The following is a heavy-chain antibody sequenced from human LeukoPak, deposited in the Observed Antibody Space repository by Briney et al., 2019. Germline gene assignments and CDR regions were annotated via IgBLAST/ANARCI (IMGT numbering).Heavy chain of an antibody. D-gene: IGHD5-12*01. CDR2: TYYSGST. V-gene: IGHV4-59*08. CDR1: GGSISSYY. J-gene: IGHJ4*02. Sequence: SETLSLTCSVSGGSISSYYWSWIRQPPGKGLEWIGHTYYSGSTNYNPSLRSRVTISVDTSKNQFSLKLTSVTAADTAVYFCARHKRGDGYSGYDSFDYWGQGTLVTVSS. CDR3: ARHKRGDGYSGYDSFDY.